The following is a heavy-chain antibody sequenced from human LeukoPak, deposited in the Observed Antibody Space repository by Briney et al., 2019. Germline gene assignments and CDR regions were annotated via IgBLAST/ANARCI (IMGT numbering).Heavy chain of an antibody. Sequence: ASVKVSCKASGYTFTSYGISWVRQAPGQGLEWMGGIIPIFGTANYAQKFQGRVTITTDESTSTAYMELSSLRSEDTAVYYCARDGGYSYAYFDYWGQGTLVTVSS. V-gene: IGHV1-69*05. CDR2: IIPIFGTA. CDR1: GYTFTSYG. J-gene: IGHJ4*02. D-gene: IGHD5-18*01. CDR3: ARDGGYSYAYFDY.